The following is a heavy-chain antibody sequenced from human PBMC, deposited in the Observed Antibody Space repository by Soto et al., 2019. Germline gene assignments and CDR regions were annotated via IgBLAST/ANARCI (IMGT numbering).Heavy chain of an antibody. D-gene: IGHD3-10*01. CDR2: IIPIFGTA. CDR1: GGTFSSYA. V-gene: IGHV1-69*13. CDR3: ARSYYGSGSALDP. Sequence: ASVKVSCKASGGTFSSYAISWVRQAPGQGLEWMGGIIPIFGTANYAQKFQGRVTITADESTSTAYMELSSLRSEDTAVYYCARSYYGSGSALDPWGQGTLVTVSS. J-gene: IGHJ5*02.